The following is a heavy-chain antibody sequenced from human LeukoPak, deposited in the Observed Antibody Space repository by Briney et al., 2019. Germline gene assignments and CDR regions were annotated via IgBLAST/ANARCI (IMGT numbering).Heavy chain of an antibody. Sequence: GGSLRLSCAASGFSFSDYEMNWVRQAPGKGLEWVLHISTSGNIIHYADSVKGRFTISRDNAKNSLYLQMDSLRAEDTALYFCARDATTEIGTVYMDVWGKGTTVTISS. CDR3: ARDATTEIGTVYMDV. J-gene: IGHJ6*03. V-gene: IGHV3-48*03. CDR2: ISTSGNII. D-gene: IGHD1-1*01. CDR1: GFSFSDYE.